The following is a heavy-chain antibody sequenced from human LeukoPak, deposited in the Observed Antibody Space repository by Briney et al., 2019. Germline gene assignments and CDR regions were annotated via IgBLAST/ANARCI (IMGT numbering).Heavy chain of an antibody. V-gene: IGHV1-18*01. J-gene: IGHJ4*02. CDR2: ISAYNGNT. Sequence: ASVKVSCKASRYTFTSYGISGVRQAPGQGLEWLGWISAYNGNTNYARKLQGRVTMTTDTSTSTAYMELRSLRSEDTAVYYCAREIRYYDSSGFYYTFDYWGQGTLVTVSS. CDR3: AREIRYYDSSGFYYTFDY. CDR1: RYTFTSYG. D-gene: IGHD3-22*01.